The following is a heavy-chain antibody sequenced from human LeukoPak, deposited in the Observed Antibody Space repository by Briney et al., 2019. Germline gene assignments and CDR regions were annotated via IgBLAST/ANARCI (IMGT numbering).Heavy chain of an antibody. Sequence: GESLRISCKGSGYSFTSYWISWVRQMPGKGLEWMGRIDPSDSYTNYSPSFQGHVTISADKSISTAYLQWSSLKASDTAMYYCAGLRYSYGSTYYFDYWGQGTLVTVSS. CDR1: GYSFTSYW. D-gene: IGHD5-18*01. CDR2: IDPSDSYT. V-gene: IGHV5-10-1*01. CDR3: AGLRYSYGSTYYFDY. J-gene: IGHJ4*02.